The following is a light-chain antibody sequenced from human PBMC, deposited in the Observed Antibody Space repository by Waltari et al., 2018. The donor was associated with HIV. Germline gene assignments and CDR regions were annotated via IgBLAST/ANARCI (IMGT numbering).Light chain of an antibody. CDR2: MNY. J-gene: IGLJ3*02. Sequence: QSVLTQPPSASGTPGQRVPISFSGSSSTIGSKYVYWYHPLPGTAPKLLIYMNYQRPSGVPDRFSGSKSGASASLAISGLRSEDEADYYCAAWDASLSAWVFGGGTRLTVL. V-gene: IGLV1-47*01. CDR1: SSTIGSKY. CDR3: AAWDASLSAWV.